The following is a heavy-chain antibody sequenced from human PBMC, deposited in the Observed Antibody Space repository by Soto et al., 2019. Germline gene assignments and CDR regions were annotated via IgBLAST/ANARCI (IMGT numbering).Heavy chain of an antibody. V-gene: IGHV4-34*01. Sequence: SETLSLTCAVYGGSFSGYYWSWIRQPPGKGLEWIGEINHSGSTNYNPSLKSRVTISVDTSKNQFSLKLSSVTAADTAVYYCARGQSIYGTVTTVIWFDPWGQGTLVTVSS. CDR3: ARGQSIYGTVTTVIWFDP. D-gene: IGHD4-4*01. CDR1: GGSFSGYY. J-gene: IGHJ5*02. CDR2: INHSGST.